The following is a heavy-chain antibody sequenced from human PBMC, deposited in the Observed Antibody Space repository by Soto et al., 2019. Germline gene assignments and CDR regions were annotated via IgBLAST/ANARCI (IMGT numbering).Heavy chain of an antibody. J-gene: IGHJ5*02. Sequence: SGTLSLTCSVLGGSLSSYYWSWIRQPPGKGLEWIGYVYYSGRTNYSPSLKSRVTISVDTSKNQFSLKLDSVTPADTAVYYCARVEGDGYNYNNWFDPWGRGTLVTVSS. V-gene: IGHV4-59*01. CDR3: ARVEGDGYNYNNWFDP. CDR2: VYYSGRT. D-gene: IGHD5-12*01. CDR1: GGSLSSYY.